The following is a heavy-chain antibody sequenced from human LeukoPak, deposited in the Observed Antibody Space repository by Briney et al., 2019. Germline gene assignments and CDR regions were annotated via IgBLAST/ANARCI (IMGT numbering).Heavy chain of an antibody. D-gene: IGHD1-26*01. V-gene: IGHV3-66*01. CDR2: IYSGGST. J-gene: IGHJ3*02. CDR3: ARDLSVGALDI. Sequence: PGGSLRLSCAASGFTVSSNYMSWVRQAPGKGLEWVSVIYSGGSTYYADSVKGRFTISRDNSKNTLYLQMNSLRAEDTAVYYCARDLSVGALDICGQGTMVTVSS. CDR1: GFTVSSNY.